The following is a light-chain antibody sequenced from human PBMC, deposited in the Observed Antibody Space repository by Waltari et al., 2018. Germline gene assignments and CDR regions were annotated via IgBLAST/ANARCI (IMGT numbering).Light chain of an antibody. J-gene: IGKJ4*01. CDR3: QHRNTGLT. CDR2: DAS. CDR1: QDIASA. V-gene: IGKV1-13*02. Sequence: AIQLTQSPSSLSASVGHRITLTCRASQDIASALAWYVQKPGKAPQLLIYDASTLESGVPSRFSGSGSGTDFTLSISGLQPEDFAVYYCQHRNTGLTFGGGTKVEIE.